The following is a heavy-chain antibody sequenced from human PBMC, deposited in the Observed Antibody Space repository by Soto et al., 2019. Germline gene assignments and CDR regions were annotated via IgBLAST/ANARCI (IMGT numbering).Heavy chain of an antibody. CDR1: GYIFTSYW. CDR3: ARVEGYSADERD. Sequence: QVQLVQSGAEVKRPGDSVTVSCKTSGYIFTSYWIHWVRQAPGQGLEWMGLIKPSGGSTTYAQKFQGRVTTTRDTPTSTVYMELRSLKSEDTAVYYCARVEGYSADERDWGQGTLVTVSS. D-gene: IGHD5-12*01. CDR2: IKPSGGST. J-gene: IGHJ4*02. V-gene: IGHV1-46*01.